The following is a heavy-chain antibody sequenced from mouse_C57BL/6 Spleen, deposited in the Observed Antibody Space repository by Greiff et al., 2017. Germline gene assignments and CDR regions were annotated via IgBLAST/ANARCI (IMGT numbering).Heavy chain of an antibody. Sequence: VQLQQPGAELVRPGTSVKVSCKASGYAFTNYLIEWVKQRPGQGLEWIGVINPGSGGTNYNEKFKGKATLTADKSSSTAYMQLSSLTSEDSAVYYCARSKGNYDGYFDDWGKGTTLTVSS. CDR2: INPGSGGT. CDR1: GYAFTNYL. V-gene: IGHV1-54*01. CDR3: ARSKGNYDGYFDD. D-gene: IGHD2-1*01. J-gene: IGHJ2*01.